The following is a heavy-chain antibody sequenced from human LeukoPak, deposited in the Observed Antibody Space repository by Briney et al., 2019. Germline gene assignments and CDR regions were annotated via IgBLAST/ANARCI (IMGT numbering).Heavy chain of an antibody. D-gene: IGHD3-10*01. CDR2: IGGSGVST. Sequence: TGGSLRLSCTASGFTFSSYAMSWVRQAPGKGLEWVSAIGGSGVSTYYTDSVKGRLTISRDNSKNTLYLQMNSLRAEDTAIYYCAKDVAGVRGVRGGFDYWGQGTLVTVSS. J-gene: IGHJ4*02. CDR1: GFTFSSYA. CDR3: AKDVAGVRGVRGGFDY. V-gene: IGHV3-23*01.